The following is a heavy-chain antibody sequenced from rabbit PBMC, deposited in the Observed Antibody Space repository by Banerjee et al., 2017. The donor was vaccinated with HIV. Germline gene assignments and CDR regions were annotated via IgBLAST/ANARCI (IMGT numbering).Heavy chain of an antibody. CDR3: ARDFDSSL. V-gene: IGHV1S45*01. CDR2: ISTGSDAT. J-gene: IGHJ6*01. D-gene: IGHD4-1*01. Sequence: QQQLVESGGGLVKPGASLTLTCKASGFTLSSYWILWVRQAPGKGLEWIACISTGSDATYYASWAKGRFTISKTSSTTVTLQMSSLTDADTATYFCARDFDSSLWGPGTLVTVS. CDR1: GFTLSSYW.